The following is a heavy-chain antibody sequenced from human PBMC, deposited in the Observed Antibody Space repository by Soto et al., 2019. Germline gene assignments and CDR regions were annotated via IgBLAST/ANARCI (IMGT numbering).Heavy chain of an antibody. D-gene: IGHD6-13*01. J-gene: IGHJ5*02. Sequence: PGESLKISCKGSGYSFTSYWIGWVRQMPGKGLEWMGIIYPGDSDTRYSPSFQGQVTISADKSISTAYLQWSSLKASDTAMYYCASIYSSSWQSEAWFDPWGQGTLVTVSS. CDR1: GYSFTSYW. V-gene: IGHV5-51*01. CDR3: ASIYSSSWQSEAWFDP. CDR2: IYPGDSDT.